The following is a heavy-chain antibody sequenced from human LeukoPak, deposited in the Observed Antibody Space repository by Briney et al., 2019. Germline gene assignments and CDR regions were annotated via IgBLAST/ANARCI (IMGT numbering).Heavy chain of an antibody. D-gene: IGHD4-23*01. V-gene: IGHV3-7*01. J-gene: IGHJ4*02. CDR3: ARRVVLGTPHFDY. CDR1: GFTFSIFW. Sequence: GGSLRLSCAASGFTFSIFWMSWVRQAPGKGLEWVANIKQDGSEKDYVDSVKGRFTISRDNAKKSQYLQMNSLRVEDTAVYYCARRVVLGTPHFDYWGQGTLVTVSS. CDR2: IKQDGSEK.